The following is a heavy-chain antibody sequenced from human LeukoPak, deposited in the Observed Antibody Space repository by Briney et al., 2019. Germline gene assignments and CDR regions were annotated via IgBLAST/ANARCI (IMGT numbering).Heavy chain of an antibody. CDR2: INPSGGST. Sequence: ASVKVSCKASGYNFISYYMHWVRQAPGQGLEWMGIINPSGGSTSYAQKFQDRVTMTRDTSTSTVYMELSSLKSEDTAMYHCAREDVVLVDAVRYYYYGMDVWGQETTVTVSS. V-gene: IGHV1-46*01. CDR3: AREDVVLVDAVRYYYYGMDV. CDR1: GYNFISYY. J-gene: IGHJ6*02. D-gene: IGHD2-8*01.